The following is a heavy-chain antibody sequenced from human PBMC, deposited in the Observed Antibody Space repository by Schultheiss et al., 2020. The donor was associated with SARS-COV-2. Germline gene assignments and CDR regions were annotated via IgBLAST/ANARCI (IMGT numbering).Heavy chain of an antibody. Sequence: GGSLRLSCAATGFTFRSYAMSWVRQAPGKGLEWVASITGSGGTTSYADSVKGRLTISRDTSKNTLYLHMNSLRADDTAVYYCAKGAVGATAYWGQGTLVTVSS. V-gene: IGHV3-23*01. J-gene: IGHJ4*02. CDR3: AKGAVGATAY. CDR1: GFTFRSYA. CDR2: ITGSGGTT. D-gene: IGHD1-26*01.